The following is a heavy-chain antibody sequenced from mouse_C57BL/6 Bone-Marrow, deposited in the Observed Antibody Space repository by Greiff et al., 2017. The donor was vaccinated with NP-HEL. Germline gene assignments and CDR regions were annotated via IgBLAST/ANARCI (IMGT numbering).Heavy chain of an antibody. V-gene: IGHV1-76*01. Sequence: QVQLKESGAELVRPGASVKLSCKASGYTFTDYYINWVKQRPGQGLEWIARIYPGSGNTYYNEKFKGKATLTAEKSSSTAYMQLSSLTSEDSAVYFCARLSTMVTTGYFDYWGQGTTLTVSS. CDR1: GYTFTDYY. D-gene: IGHD2-2*01. CDR3: ARLSTMVTTGYFDY. J-gene: IGHJ2*01. CDR2: IYPGSGNT.